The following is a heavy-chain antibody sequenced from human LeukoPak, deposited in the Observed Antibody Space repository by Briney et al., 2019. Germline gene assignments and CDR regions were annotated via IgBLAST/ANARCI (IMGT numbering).Heavy chain of an antibody. Sequence: PSETLSLTCTVSGGSISSSSYYWGWIRQPPGKGLEWIGSIYYGGSTYYNPSLKSRVTISVDTSKNQFSLKLSSVTAADTAVYYCARAQVVPAAISRFDPWGQGTLVTVSS. D-gene: IGHD2-2*01. J-gene: IGHJ5*02. CDR3: ARAQVVPAAISRFDP. V-gene: IGHV4-39*07. CDR2: IYYGGST. CDR1: GGSISSSSYY.